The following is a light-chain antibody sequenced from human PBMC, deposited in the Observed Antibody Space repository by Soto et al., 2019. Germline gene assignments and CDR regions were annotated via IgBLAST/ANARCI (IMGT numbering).Light chain of an antibody. CDR3: QQRSNLIT. V-gene: IGKV3-11*01. Sequence: EVVLTQSPATLSLSPGERATLSCRAIQSVSNSLAWYQQIPGQAPRLLFYDASNRATGIPARFSGSGSGTDFTLTISSLEPEDFVVYFCQQRSNLITFGQGTKLHIK. CDR2: DAS. CDR1: QSVSNS. J-gene: IGKJ2*01.